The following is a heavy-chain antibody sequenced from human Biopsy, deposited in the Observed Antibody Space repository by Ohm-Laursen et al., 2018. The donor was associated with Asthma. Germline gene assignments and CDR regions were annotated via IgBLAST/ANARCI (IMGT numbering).Heavy chain of an antibody. V-gene: IGHV1-2*06. Sequence: SVKVSCKTSGYPFIGHHIHWMRQAPGQGLEWMGRINPNSGATNYAQKFQVRVTMTRDTSISTAYMEVSRLRSDDTAVYYCARGQKSAGDRWFDPWGQGTLVTVSS. D-gene: IGHD6-13*01. CDR1: GYPFIGHH. J-gene: IGHJ5*02. CDR3: ARGQKSAGDRWFDP. CDR2: INPNSGAT.